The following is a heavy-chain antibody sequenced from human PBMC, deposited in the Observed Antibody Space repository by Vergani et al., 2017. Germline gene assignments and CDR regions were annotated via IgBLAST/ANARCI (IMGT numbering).Heavy chain of an antibody. CDR3: ASIYCGGDCFP. V-gene: IGHV3-74*01. Sequence: EVQLVESGGGLVQPGGSLRLSCAASGFTFSSYWMHWVRRAPGKGLVWVSRINSVGSSTSYADSVKGRFTISRDNAKNTRYLQMNSLRAEDTAVYYCASIYCGGDCFPWGQGTLVAVSS. D-gene: IGHD2-21*02. CDR2: INSVGSST. J-gene: IGHJ4*02. CDR1: GFTFSSYW.